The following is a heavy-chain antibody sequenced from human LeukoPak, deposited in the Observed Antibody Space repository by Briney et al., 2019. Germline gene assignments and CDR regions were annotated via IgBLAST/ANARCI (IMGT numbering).Heavy chain of an antibody. V-gene: IGHV4-39*07. D-gene: IGHD3-16*02. CDR1: GGSSSSSSYY. J-gene: IGHJ4*02. CDR2: IYYSGST. CDR3: ARGKHSRYDYVWGSYRFFDY. Sequence: SETLSLTCTVSGGSSSSSSYYWGWIRHPPGKGLEWIGSIYYSGSTNYNPSLKSRVTISVDTSKNQFSLKLSSVTAADTAVYYCARGKHSRYDYVWGSYRFFDYWGQGTLVTVSS.